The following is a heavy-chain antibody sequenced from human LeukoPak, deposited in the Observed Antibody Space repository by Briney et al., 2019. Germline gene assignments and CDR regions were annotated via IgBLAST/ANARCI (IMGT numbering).Heavy chain of an antibody. D-gene: IGHD4-17*01. CDR2: IRGDVGGGGT. Sequence: GGSLRLSCAASGLTFSNYAMTGVRQAPGKGLEWVSSIRGDVGGGGTSYTGSVKGRFTVYRDNSKNTLYLQMNSLRAGDTAVYYCAKDPNGDYVVAFDYWGQGTLVTVSS. CDR3: AKDPNGDYVVAFDY. CDR1: GLTFSNYA. J-gene: IGHJ3*01. V-gene: IGHV3-23*01.